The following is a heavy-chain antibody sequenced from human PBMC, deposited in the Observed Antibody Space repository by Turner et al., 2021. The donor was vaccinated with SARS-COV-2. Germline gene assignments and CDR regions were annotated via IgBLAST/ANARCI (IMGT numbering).Heavy chain of an antibody. V-gene: IGHV3-21*01. CDR1: GFTFSSCS. D-gene: IGHD1-26*01. CDR2: ISSTSNYI. Sequence: EVQLVESGGGLVKPGGSLSLSGAASGFTFSSCSMSWVRQAPGKGLEWVSSISSTSNYIFYADSVKGRFTISRDNAKNSLYLQMNSLRVEDTAVYYCARGANGNFDYWGQGALVTVSS. J-gene: IGHJ4*02. CDR3: ARGANGNFDY.